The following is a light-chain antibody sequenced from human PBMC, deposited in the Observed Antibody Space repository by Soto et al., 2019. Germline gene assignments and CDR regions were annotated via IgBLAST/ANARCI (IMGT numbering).Light chain of an antibody. Sequence: DIQMTQSPSTLSASVGDRVTITCRASQSLNSLLAWYQQKPGRAPKLLIYDASTLESGVPSRFSGSGSGTEFTLTISSLQTDDFATYYCQRYNSYSTFGQGTKVDIK. V-gene: IGKV1-5*01. CDR3: QRYNSYST. J-gene: IGKJ1*01. CDR2: DAS. CDR1: QSLNSL.